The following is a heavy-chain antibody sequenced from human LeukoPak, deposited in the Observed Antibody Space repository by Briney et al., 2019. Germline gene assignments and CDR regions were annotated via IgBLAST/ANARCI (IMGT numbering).Heavy chain of an antibody. CDR2: INPSGGST. V-gene: IGHV1-46*01. CDR3: ARDRGCYDSSGYYYGIFDY. Sequence: ASVKVSCKASGYTFTSYYMHWVRQAPGQGLEWMGIINPSGGSTSYAQKFQGRVTMTRDTSTSTVYMELSSLRSEDTAVYYCARDRGCYDSSGYYYGIFDYWGQGTLVTVSS. CDR1: GYTFTSYY. J-gene: IGHJ4*02. D-gene: IGHD3-22*01.